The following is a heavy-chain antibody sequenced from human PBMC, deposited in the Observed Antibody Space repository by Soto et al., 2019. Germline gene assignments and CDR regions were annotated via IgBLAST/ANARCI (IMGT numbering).Heavy chain of an antibody. CDR3: ARDRDDIVATITGDYFDY. Sequence: QVQLVESGGGVVQPGRSLRLSCAASGFTFSSYAMHWVRQAPGKGLEWVAVISYDGSNKYYADSVKGRFTISRDNSKNKMYLQMNSLRVEDAAVYYCARDRDDIVATITGDYFDYWGQGTLVTVSS. V-gene: IGHV3-30-3*01. CDR2: ISYDGSNK. CDR1: GFTFSSYA. D-gene: IGHD5-12*01. J-gene: IGHJ4*02.